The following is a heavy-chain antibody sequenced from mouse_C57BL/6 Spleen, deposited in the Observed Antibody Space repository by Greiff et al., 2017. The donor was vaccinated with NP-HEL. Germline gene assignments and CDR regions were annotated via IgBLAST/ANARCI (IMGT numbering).Heavy chain of an antibody. D-gene: IGHD4-1*01. CDR2: IHPNSGST. CDR3: ARWRDWDYFDY. V-gene: IGHV1-64*01. Sequence: VQLQQPGAELVKPGASVKLSCKASGYTFTSYWMHWVKQRPGQGLEWIGMIHPNSGSTNYNEKFKSKATLTVDESSSTAYMQLSSLTSEDSAVYYCARWRDWDYFDYWGQGTTLTVSS. J-gene: IGHJ2*01. CDR1: GYTFTSYW.